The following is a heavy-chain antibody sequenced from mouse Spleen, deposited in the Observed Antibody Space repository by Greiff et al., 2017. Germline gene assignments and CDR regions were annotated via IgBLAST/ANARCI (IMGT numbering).Heavy chain of an antibody. Sequence: QVQLQQPGAELVMPGASVKLSCKASGYTFTSYWMHWVKQRPGQGLEWIGEIDPSDSYTNYNQKFKGKATLTVDKSSSTAYMQLSSLTSEDSAVYYCARGGTGSLAYWGQGTTLTVSS. CDR1: GYTFTSYW. CDR2: IDPSDSYT. CDR3: ARGGTGSLAY. J-gene: IGHJ2*01. D-gene: IGHD3-3*01. V-gene: IGHV1-69*01.